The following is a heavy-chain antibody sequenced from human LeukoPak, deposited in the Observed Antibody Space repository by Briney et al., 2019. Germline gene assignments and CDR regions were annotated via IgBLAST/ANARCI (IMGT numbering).Heavy chain of an antibody. V-gene: IGHV3-74*01. CDR2: INSDGSST. Sequence: GGSLRLSCAASGFTFSSYWMHWVRQAPGKGLVWVSRINSDGSSTSYADSVKGRFTISGDNAKNTLYLKMNSLRAEDTAVYYCARVIKRWWYMDVWGKGTTVTVSS. CDR1: GFTFSSYW. CDR3: ARVIKRWWYMDV. D-gene: IGHD2-15*01. J-gene: IGHJ6*03.